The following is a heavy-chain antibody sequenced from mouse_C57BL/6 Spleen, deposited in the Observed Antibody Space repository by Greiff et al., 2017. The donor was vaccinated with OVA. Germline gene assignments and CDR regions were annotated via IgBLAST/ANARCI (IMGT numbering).Heavy chain of an antibody. CDR1: GYTFTDHT. J-gene: IGHJ4*01. D-gene: IGHD1-1*01. CDR2: IYPRAGST. V-gene: IGHV1-78*01. Sequence: QVQLQQSDAELVKPGASVKLSCKVSGYTFTDHTIHWMKQRPEQGLEWIGSIYPRAGSTTYNEKFKGKATLTADKSSSTAYMELNSLTSEDSAVYFCASYYGSSEDYAMDYWGQGTSVTVSS. CDR3: ASYYGSSEDYAMDY.